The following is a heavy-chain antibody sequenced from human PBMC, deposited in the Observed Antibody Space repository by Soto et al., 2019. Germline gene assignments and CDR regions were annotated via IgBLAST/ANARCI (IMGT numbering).Heavy chain of an antibody. V-gene: IGHV4-30-4*01. Sequence: QLQLQASGPGLVKPSQTLSLTCTVSGGSFSSGDYYWSWIRQPPGKGLEWIGYIYYSGSTYYHPSLKSRVTISVDTSKNQFALKLSSVTAADTAVYYCARDEGDYGGRQYYFDYWCQGTLVTVSS. J-gene: IGHJ4*02. CDR2: IYYSGST. D-gene: IGHD4-17*01. CDR1: GGSFSSGDYY. CDR3: ARDEGDYGGRQYYFDY.